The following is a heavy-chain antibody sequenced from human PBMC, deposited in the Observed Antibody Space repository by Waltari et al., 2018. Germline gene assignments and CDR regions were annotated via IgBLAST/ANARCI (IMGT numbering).Heavy chain of an antibody. CDR3: ARVYTRGSGWLDY. CDR2: IWYDGSNK. D-gene: IGHD6-19*01. J-gene: IGHJ4*02. V-gene: IGHV3-33*01. CDR1: GFTFSSYG. Sequence: QVQLVESGGGVVQPGRSLRLSRAASGFTFSSYGMHWVRQAPGKGLEWVAVIWYDGSNKYYADSVKGRFTISRDNSKNTLYLQMNSLRAEDTAVYYCARVYTRGSGWLDYWGQGTLVTVSS.